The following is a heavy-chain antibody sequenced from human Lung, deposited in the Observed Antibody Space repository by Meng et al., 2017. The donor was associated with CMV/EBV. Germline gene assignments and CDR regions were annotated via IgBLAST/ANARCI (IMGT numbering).Heavy chain of an antibody. CDR3: AREEYYYGSGRDY. CDR2: IYYSGST. J-gene: IGHJ4*02. D-gene: IGHD3-10*01. CDR1: GGSISSSSYY. V-gene: IGHV4-39*07. Sequence: ESLKIXXTVSGGSISSSSYYWGWIRQPPGKGLEWIGSIYYSGSTYYNPSLKSRVTISVDTSKNQFSLKLSSVTAADTAVYYCAREEYYYGSGRDYWGQGXLVTVSS.